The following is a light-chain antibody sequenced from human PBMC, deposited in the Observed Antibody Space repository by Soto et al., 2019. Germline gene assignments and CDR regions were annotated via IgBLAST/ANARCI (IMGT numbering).Light chain of an antibody. CDR1: QSISSW. Sequence: DIQMTQSPSTLSASVGDRVTITCRASQSISSWLAWYQQKPGKAPKLLSYKASSLESGVPSRFSGSGSGTEFTLTISSLQPDDFATYYCHQYNSYSPYTFGQGTKLEIK. CDR2: KAS. V-gene: IGKV1-5*03. CDR3: HQYNSYSPYT. J-gene: IGKJ2*01.